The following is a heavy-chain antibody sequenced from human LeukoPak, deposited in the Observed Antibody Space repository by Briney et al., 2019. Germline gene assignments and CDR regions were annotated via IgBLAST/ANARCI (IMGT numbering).Heavy chain of an antibody. CDR3: ARDSGYVSDY. Sequence: SETLSLTCTVSGGSISSGGYYWSWIRQHPGKGLEWIGYIYYNGPTYYNPSLKGRVTISVDTSKNQFSLSLTSVTAADTAVYYCARDSGYVSDYWGQGTLVTVSS. D-gene: IGHD5-12*01. CDR1: GGSISSGGYY. CDR2: IYYNGPT. V-gene: IGHV4-31*03. J-gene: IGHJ4*02.